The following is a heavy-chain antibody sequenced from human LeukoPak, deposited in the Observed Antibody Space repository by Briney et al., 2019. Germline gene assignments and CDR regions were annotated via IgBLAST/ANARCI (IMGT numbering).Heavy chain of an antibody. CDR2: INHSGST. CDR1: GESFSGYY. V-gene: IGHV4-34*01. J-gene: IGHJ4*02. Sequence: SETLSLTCAVYGESFSGYYWSWIRQPPGKGLEWIGEINHSGSTNYNPSLKSRVTISIDTSKNQFSLKLSSVTAADTAVYYCARDLRYGGNSRPVLAWDYWGQGTLVTVSS. D-gene: IGHD4-23*01. CDR3: ARDLRYGGNSRPVLAWDY.